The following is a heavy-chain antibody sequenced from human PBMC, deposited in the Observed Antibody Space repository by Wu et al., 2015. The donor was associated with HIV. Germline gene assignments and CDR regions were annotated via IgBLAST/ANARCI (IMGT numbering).Heavy chain of an antibody. Sequence: QVQLVQSGAEVKKLGASVKVSCKASGYTFTDYYIHWVRQAPRQGLEWMGWINPNSGGTNYAQKFQGRVTMTRDTSISTAYMELSRLKXDDTAVYYCASAYSTGWYSDYWGQGTLVTVSS. CDR1: GYTFTDYY. CDR2: INPNSGGT. CDR3: ASAYSTGWYSDY. V-gene: IGHV1-2*02. D-gene: IGHD6-19*01. J-gene: IGHJ4*01.